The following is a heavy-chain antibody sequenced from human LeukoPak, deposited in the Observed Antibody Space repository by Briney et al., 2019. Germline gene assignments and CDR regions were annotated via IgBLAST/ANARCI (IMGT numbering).Heavy chain of an antibody. CDR2: IKQDGSEK. V-gene: IGHV3-7*04. Sequence: PGGSLRLSCAASGFTFSSYWMSWVRQAPGKGLEWVANIKQDGSEKYYVDSVKGRFTISRDNAKNSLYLQMNSLRAEDTAVYYCARGVRGYSYGYDFDYWGQGTLVTVSS. J-gene: IGHJ4*02. CDR1: GFTFSSYW. CDR3: ARGVRGYSYGYDFDY. D-gene: IGHD5-18*01.